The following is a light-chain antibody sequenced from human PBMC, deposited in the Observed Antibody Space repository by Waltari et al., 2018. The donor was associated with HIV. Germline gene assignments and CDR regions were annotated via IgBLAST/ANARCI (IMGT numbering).Light chain of an antibody. CDR3: CSYAGSSTYVV. V-gene: IGLV2-23*02. Sequence: QSALTQPASVSGSPGQSLTISCTGTSSDVGSYNVVSWYQQHPGKAPKLMIYEVSKRPSGVSNLFSGSKSGNTASLTISGLQAEDEADYHCCSYAGSSTYVVFGGGTKLTVL. CDR2: EVS. J-gene: IGLJ2*01. CDR1: SSDVGSYNV.